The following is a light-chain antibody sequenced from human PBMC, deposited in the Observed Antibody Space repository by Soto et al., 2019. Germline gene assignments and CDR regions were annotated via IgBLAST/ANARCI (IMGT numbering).Light chain of an antibody. V-gene: IGKV3-15*01. J-gene: IGKJ2*01. CDR2: GAS. CDR3: QSYNDWPFT. Sequence: EIVMTQSPATLSVSPGXXVTXSXRXSESLSTYLAWYQQKPGQAPRLLIYGASTKATGIPARFSGSGSATDFTLTISSLQSEDFAVYYCQSYNDWPFTFGQGTKLEI. CDR1: ESLSTY.